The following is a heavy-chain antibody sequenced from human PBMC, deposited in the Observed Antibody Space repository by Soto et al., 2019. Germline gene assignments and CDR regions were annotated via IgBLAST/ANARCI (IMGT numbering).Heavy chain of an antibody. CDR1: GGTFSSYA. CDR3: ARDFGYCSSTSCYSPYAFDI. D-gene: IGHD2-2*01. J-gene: IGHJ3*02. V-gene: IGHV1-69*13. CDR2: IIPIFGTA. Sequence: GASVKVSCKASGGTFSSYAISWVRQAPGQGLEWMGGIIPIFGTANYAQNFQGRVTITADESTSTAYMELSSLRSEDTAVYYCARDFGYCSSTSCYSPYAFDIWGQGTMVTVSS.